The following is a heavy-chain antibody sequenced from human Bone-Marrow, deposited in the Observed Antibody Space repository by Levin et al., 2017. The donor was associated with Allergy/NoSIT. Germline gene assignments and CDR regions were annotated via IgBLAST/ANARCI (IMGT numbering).Heavy chain of an antibody. V-gene: IGHV3-23*01. CDR3: AKEMTTVVPVFDY. CDR1: GFTFSNYA. Sequence: GESLKISCAASGFTFSNYAMSWVRQAPGKGLEWVSAITNSGRTYYADSVKGRFTVSRDNSKNTLYLQMNSLRADDTAVYYCAKEMTTVVPVFDYWGQGTLVTVSA. CDR2: ITNSGRT. D-gene: IGHD4-23*01. J-gene: IGHJ4*02.